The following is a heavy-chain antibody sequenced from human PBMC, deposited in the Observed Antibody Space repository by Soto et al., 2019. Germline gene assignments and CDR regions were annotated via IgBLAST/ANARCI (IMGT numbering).Heavy chain of an antibody. CDR1: GGSISSGGYY. D-gene: IGHD1-1*01. CDR3: ARDGPTNDARAMDV. V-gene: IGHV4-31*03. CDR2: IYYSGST. J-gene: IGHJ6*03. Sequence: SETLSLTCTVSGGSISSGGYYWSWIRQHPGKGLEWIGYIYYSGSTYYNPSLKSRVTISVDTSKNQFSLKLSSVTAADTAVYYCARDGPTNDARAMDVWGKGTTVTVSS.